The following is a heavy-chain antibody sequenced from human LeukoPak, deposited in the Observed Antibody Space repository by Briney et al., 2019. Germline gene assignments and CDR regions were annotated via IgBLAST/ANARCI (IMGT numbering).Heavy chain of an antibody. V-gene: IGHV1-8*01. Sequence: ASVTVSCTASGYTFTSYDFNWVRQATGQRPEWMGWMSPNSGDTGYAQKFQDRVTMTRNTSISTAYMELSSLRSDDTAVYYCARGPPNWGYDYWGPGTLVTVSS. CDR1: GYTFTSYD. CDR3: ARGPPNWGYDY. CDR2: MSPNSGDT. D-gene: IGHD7-27*01. J-gene: IGHJ4*02.